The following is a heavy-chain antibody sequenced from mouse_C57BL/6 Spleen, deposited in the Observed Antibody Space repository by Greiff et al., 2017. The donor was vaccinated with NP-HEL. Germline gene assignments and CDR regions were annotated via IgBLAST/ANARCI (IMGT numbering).Heavy chain of an antibody. Sequence: EVMLVESGAELVRPGASVKLSCTASGFNIKDDYMHWVKQRPEQGLEWIGWIDPENGDTEYASKFQGKATITADTSSNTAYLQLSSLTSEDTAVYYCTTESRGAWFAYWGQGTLVTVSA. D-gene: IGHD1-1*01. CDR3: TTESRGAWFAY. J-gene: IGHJ3*01. CDR1: GFNIKDDY. V-gene: IGHV14-4*01. CDR2: IDPENGDT.